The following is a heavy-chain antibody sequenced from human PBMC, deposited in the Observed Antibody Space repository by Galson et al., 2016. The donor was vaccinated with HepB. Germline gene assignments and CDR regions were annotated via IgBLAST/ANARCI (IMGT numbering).Heavy chain of an antibody. V-gene: IGHV3-23*01. J-gene: IGHJ6*04. D-gene: IGHD1-26*01. Sequence: SCAASGFTFHNYGMTWVRQAPGKGLEVVASISRSGDSRGYSDSVKGRFTISRDNSKNTLSLQINSLRVDDTAVYYCVQGSTAPAVWGKGTTVTVSS. CDR3: VQGSTAPAV. CDR1: GFTFHNYG. CDR2: ISRSGDSR.